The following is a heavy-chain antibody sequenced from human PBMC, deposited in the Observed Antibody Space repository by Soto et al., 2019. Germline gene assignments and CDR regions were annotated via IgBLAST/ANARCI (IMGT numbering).Heavy chain of an antibody. Sequence: GESLKISCKGSGYSFTSYWIGWVRQMPGKGLEWMGIIYPGDSDTRYSPSFQGQVTISADKSISTAYLQWSSLRAEDTAVYYCARESAYYYYGMDVWGQGTTVTVSS. CDR1: GYSFTSYW. CDR3: ARESAYYYYGMDV. V-gene: IGHV5-51*01. J-gene: IGHJ6*02. CDR2: IYPGDSDT.